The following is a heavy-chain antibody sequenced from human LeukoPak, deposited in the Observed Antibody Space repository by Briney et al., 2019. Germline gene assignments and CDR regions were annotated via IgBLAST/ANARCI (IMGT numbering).Heavy chain of an antibody. J-gene: IGHJ3*02. CDR3: TRDWWELPRGTFDI. CDR1: GFTFSSHA. D-gene: IGHD1-26*01. CDR2: ISDNGRDT. V-gene: IGHV3-64*01. Sequence: GGSLRLSCAASGFTFSSHAMHWVRQAPGKGLEYVSGISDNGRDTYYANSVKGRFTISRDNSKNTLYLQMGSLRPEDMAVYYCTRDWWELPRGTFDIWGQGTMVTVSS.